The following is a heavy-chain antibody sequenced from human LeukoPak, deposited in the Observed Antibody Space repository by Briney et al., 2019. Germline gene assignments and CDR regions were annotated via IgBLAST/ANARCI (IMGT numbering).Heavy chain of an antibody. CDR2: ISAYNGNT. D-gene: IGHD2-2*01. Sequence: ASVKVSCKASGYTFTSYAISWVRQAPGQGLEWMGWISAYNGNTNYAQKLQGRVTMTTDTSTSTAYMELRSLRSDDTAVYYCARGADIVVVPAAMRPYYYYMDVWGKGTTVTVSS. CDR1: GYTFTSYA. V-gene: IGHV1-18*01. CDR3: ARGADIVVVPAAMRPYYYYMDV. J-gene: IGHJ6*03.